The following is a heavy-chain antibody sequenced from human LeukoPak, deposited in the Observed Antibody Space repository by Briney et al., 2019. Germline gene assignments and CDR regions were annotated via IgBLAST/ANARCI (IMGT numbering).Heavy chain of an antibody. D-gene: IGHD5-18*01. J-gene: IGHJ4*02. V-gene: IGHV1-69*04. CDR3: ARERRRGYSYGYSVDY. CDR1: GGTFSSYA. Sequence: GASVKVSCKASGGTFSSYAISWVRQAPGQGVEWMGRIIPILGIANYAQKFQGRVTITADKSTSTAYMELSSLRSEDTAVYYCARERRRGYSYGYSVDYWGQGTLVTVSS. CDR2: IIPILGIA.